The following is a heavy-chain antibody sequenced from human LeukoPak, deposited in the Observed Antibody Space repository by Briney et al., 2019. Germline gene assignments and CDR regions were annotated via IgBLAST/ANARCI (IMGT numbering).Heavy chain of an antibody. V-gene: IGHV3-48*03. J-gene: IGHJ6*04. D-gene: IGHD3-16*02. Sequence: PGGSLRLSCAASGFTFSSYEMNWVRQAPGKGLEWVSYISSSGSTIYYADSVKGRFTISRDNAKNSLYLQMNSLRAEDTAVYYCARDLNDYVRGSYRYTLYYGMDVWGKGTTVTVSS. CDR2: ISSSGSTI. CDR3: ARDLNDYVRGSYRYTLYYGMDV. CDR1: GFTFSSYE.